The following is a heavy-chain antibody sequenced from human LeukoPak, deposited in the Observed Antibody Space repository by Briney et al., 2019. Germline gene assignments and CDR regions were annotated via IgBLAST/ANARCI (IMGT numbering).Heavy chain of an antibody. CDR2: IYYSGST. J-gene: IGHJ3*02. CDR1: GGSISSYY. CDR3: ARLEPRYGAFDI. V-gene: IGHV4-59*08. Sequence: SETLSLTCTVSGGSISSYYWGWIRQPPGKGLEWIGYIYYSGSTNYNPSLKSRVTISVDTSKNQFSLKLSSVTAADTAVYYCARLEPRYGAFDIWGQGTMVTVSS. D-gene: IGHD1-14*01.